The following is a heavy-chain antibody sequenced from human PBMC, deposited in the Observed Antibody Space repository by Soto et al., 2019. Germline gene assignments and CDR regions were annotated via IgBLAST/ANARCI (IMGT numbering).Heavy chain of an antibody. V-gene: IGHV5-51*01. D-gene: IGHD2-15*01. CDR3: VLVMVSSHFYYYGMDV. Sequence: GESLKISCKGSGYSFTSYWIGWVRQMPGKGLEWMGIIYPGDSDTRYSPSFQGQVTISADKSISTAYLQWSSLKASDTAMYYCVLVMVSSHFYYYGMDVWGQGTTVTVS. CDR1: GYSFTSYW. J-gene: IGHJ6*02. CDR2: IYPGDSDT.